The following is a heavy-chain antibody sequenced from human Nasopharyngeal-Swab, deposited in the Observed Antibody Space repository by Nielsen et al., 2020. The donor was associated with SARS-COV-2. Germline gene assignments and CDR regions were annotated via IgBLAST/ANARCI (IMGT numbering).Heavy chain of an antibody. J-gene: IGHJ6*04. CDR1: GGTFSSYA. CDR3: AGATIFGVVIIGPTTGMDV. D-gene: IGHD3-3*01. Sequence: KVSCKASGGTFSSYAISWVRQAPGQGLEWMGGIIPIFGTANYAQKFQGRVTITADESTSTAYMELSSLRSEDTAVYYCAGATIFGVVIIGPTTGMDVWGKGTTVTVSS. V-gene: IGHV1-69*01. CDR2: IIPIFGTA.